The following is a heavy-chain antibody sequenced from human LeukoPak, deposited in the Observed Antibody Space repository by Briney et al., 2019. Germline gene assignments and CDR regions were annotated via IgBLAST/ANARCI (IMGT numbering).Heavy chain of an antibody. J-gene: IGHJ4*02. CDR3: ARDDGYGYFDF. CDR2: TYYRSKWYH. Sequence: SHTLSLTRVISGDSVSSIRVGWTWFRQTPTRGLEWLAKTYYRSKWYHDFAVSVESRITINPDTPKNQFCLQLNSVTPEDTAVYYCARDDGYGYFDFWGQGTLVTVSS. CDR1: GDSVSSIRVG. V-gene: IGHV6-1*01. D-gene: IGHD5-24*01.